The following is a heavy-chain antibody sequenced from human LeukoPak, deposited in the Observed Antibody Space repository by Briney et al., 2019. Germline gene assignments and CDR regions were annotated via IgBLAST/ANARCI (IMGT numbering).Heavy chain of an antibody. CDR2: IWYDGSNK. D-gene: IGHD1-1*01. J-gene: IGHJ4*02. Sequence: PGGSLRLSCAASGFTFSSYGMHWVRQAPGKGLEWVAVIWYDGSNKYYADSVKGRFTISRDNSKNTLYLQMNSLRGEDTGVYYCARDPVPATARHFDYWGQGTLVTVSS. CDR1: GFTFSSYG. CDR3: ARDPVPATARHFDY. V-gene: IGHV3-33*01.